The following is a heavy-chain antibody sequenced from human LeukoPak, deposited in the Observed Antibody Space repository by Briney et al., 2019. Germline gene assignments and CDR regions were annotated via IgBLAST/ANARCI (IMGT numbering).Heavy chain of an antibody. CDR3: ARGLTNYDSSGYYQIFDY. CDR1: GYTFTTNG. Sequence: GASVKVSCKASGYTFTTNGITWVRQAPGQGLEWMGWVSANNGNTNHAQKFQGRVTMTRDTSTSTVYMELSSLRSEDTAVYYCARGLTNYDSSGYYQIFDYWGQGTLVTVSS. V-gene: IGHV1-18*01. J-gene: IGHJ4*02. CDR2: VSANNGNT. D-gene: IGHD3-22*01.